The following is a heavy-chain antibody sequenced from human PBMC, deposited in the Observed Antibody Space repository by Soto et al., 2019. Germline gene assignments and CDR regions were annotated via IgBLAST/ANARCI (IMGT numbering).Heavy chain of an antibody. CDR1: GGSISSYY. V-gene: IGHV4-59*08. D-gene: IGHD2-21*02. CDR2: IYYSGST. CDR3: ARIPYCGGDCYYFDY. Sequence: SETLSLTCTVSGGSISSYYWSWIRQPPGKGLEWIGYIYYSGSTNYNPSHKSRVTISVDTSKNQFSLKLSSVTAADTAVYYCARIPYCGGDCYYFDYWGQGTLVTVSS. J-gene: IGHJ4*02.